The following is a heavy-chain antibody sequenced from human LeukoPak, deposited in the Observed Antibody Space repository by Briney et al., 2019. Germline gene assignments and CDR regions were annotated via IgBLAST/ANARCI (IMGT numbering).Heavy chain of an antibody. J-gene: IGHJ5*02. CDR3: ATDDKYAPSS. V-gene: IGHV3-74*01. CDR1: GLTFSPVW. CDR2: IINDGSYT. D-gene: IGHD2-2*01. Sequence: GGSLRLSCAASGLTFSPVWMHWVRQAPGKGLMWVSHIINDGSYTTYADSVKGRFTISRDNAKNTVYLQMNSLRAEDTAVYYCATDDKYAPSSWGQGTLVTVS.